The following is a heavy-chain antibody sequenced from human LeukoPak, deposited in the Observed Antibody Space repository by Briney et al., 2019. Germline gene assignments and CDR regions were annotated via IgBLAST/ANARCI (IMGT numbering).Heavy chain of an antibody. Sequence: GGSLRLSCAASGFTFSWYWMHWVRRVPGKGLVWVSRINSDGSGTIYADSVKGRFTTSRDNAKNTLYLQMNSLRADDTAVYYCAKDWPSEWQQLPDYDAFDIWGQGTMVTVSS. V-gene: IGHV3-74*01. D-gene: IGHD6-13*01. CDR2: INSDGSGT. CDR1: GFTFSWYW. CDR3: AKDWPSEWQQLPDYDAFDI. J-gene: IGHJ3*02.